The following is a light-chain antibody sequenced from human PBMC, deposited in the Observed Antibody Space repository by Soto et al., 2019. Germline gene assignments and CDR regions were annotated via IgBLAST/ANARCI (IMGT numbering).Light chain of an antibody. CDR2: GAS. CDR3: QQCGSSPQT. J-gene: IGKJ1*01. CDR1: QSVSNY. V-gene: IGKV3-20*01. Sequence: EIVLTQSPGTLSLSPGERATLSCRAGQSVSNYLAWYQQKPGQAPRLLIYGASSRATGIPDRFSGSGSGTDFTLTISRLEPEDFAVYYCQQCGSSPQTFGQGTRW.